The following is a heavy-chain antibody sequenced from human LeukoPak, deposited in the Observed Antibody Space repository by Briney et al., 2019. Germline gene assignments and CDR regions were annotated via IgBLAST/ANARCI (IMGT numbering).Heavy chain of an antibody. V-gene: IGHV3-30*02. CDR3: ATFPYYFDSSGSYYFDF. CDR2: IRYDGTNK. J-gene: IGHJ4*02. Sequence: PGGSLRLSCAASGFTFSNYGMHWVRQAPGKRLEWVAFIRYDGTNKYYADSVKGRFTISRDNSKNTLYLQMNSLRAEDTAVFYCATFPYYFDSSGSYYFDFWGQGTLVTVSS. D-gene: IGHD3-22*01. CDR1: GFTFSNYG.